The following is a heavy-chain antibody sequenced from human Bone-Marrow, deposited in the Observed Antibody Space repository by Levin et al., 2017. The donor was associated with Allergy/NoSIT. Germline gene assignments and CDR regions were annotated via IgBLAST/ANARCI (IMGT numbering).Heavy chain of an antibody. D-gene: IGHD3-10*01. CDR3: ARTDYYGSGSY. CDR1: GDSISPYY. Sequence: PSETLSLTCTVSGDSISPYYWSWIRQPPGKGLEWIGYIYFSGSTTYNPSLKSRVTMSIDTSKNQFSLKLSSVTAADTAVYYCARTDYYGSGSYWGQGTLVTVSS. J-gene: IGHJ4*02. V-gene: IGHV4-59*01. CDR2: IYFSGST.